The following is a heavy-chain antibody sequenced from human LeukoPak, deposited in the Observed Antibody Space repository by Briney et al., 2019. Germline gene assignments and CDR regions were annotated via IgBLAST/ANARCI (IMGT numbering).Heavy chain of an antibody. J-gene: IGHJ4*02. CDR1: GGSLSGYY. Sequence: SETLSLTCAVYGGSLSGYYWSWIRQPPGKGPEWIGEINDGGSTKYNPSLKSRVTISLDMSKNQFSLNLSSVTAADTAVYYCARFRFFSADYWGQGTLVTVSS. D-gene: IGHD3-3*01. CDR3: ARFRFFSADY. V-gene: IGHV4-34*01. CDR2: INDGGST.